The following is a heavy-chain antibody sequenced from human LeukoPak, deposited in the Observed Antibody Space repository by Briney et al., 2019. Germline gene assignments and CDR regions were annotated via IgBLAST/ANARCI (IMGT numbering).Heavy chain of an antibody. CDR1: GYTFTSYG. V-gene: IGHV1-18*01. CDR2: ISAYNGNT. Sequence: GASVKVSCKASGYTFTSYGISWVRQAPGQGLEWMGWISAYNGNTNYAQKLQGRVTMTTDTSASTAYMELRSLRSEDTAVYYCARDQREISLIVVVTPGLDSWGQGTLVTVSS. CDR3: ARDQREISLIVVVTPGLDS. D-gene: IGHD3-22*01. J-gene: IGHJ4*02.